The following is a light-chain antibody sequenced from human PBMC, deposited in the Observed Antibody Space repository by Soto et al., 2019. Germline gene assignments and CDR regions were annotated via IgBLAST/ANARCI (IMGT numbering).Light chain of an antibody. CDR2: LGD. J-gene: IGLJ1*01. CDR3: AAWDDNLNAYV. V-gene: IGLV1-47*02. Sequence: QSVLTQPPSASSTPGQTVTISCSGSTSNIGTFYVYWYQHLPGTAPKLLIYLGDQRASGVSDRFSGSKSGTSASLAINGLRSDDEADYYCAAWDDNLNAYVFGSGTNVTVL. CDR1: TSNIGTFY.